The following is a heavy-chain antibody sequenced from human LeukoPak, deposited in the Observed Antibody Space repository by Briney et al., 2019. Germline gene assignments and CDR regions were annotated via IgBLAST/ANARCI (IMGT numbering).Heavy chain of an antibody. J-gene: IGHJ4*02. CDR1: GGSISSSSYY. D-gene: IGHD2-15*01. CDR2: TYYSGST. CDR3: ARENCSGGSCSAFDY. V-gene: IGHV4-61*01. Sequence: SETLSLTCTVSGGSISSSSYYWSWIRQPPGKGLEWIGYTYYSGSTNYNPSLKSRVTISVDTSKNQFSLKLSSVTAADTAVYYCARENCSGGSCSAFDYWGQGTLVTVSS.